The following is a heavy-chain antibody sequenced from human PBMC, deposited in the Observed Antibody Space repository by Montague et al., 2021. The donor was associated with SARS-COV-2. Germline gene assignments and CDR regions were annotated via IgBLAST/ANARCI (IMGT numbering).Heavy chain of an antibody. CDR3: ARAGGGSSYNYYGLDV. Sequence: SETLSLTCTVSGGSISSSSYYWAWIRQPPGKGLGWIGSIYYRGSTYYNPSLKSRATISVDTSKNQFSLTVGSVTAADTAVYYCARAGGGSSYNYYGLDVRGQGTTVTVSS. D-gene: IGHD2-15*01. V-gene: IGHV4-39*07. J-gene: IGHJ6*02. CDR2: IYYRGST. CDR1: GGSISSSSYY.